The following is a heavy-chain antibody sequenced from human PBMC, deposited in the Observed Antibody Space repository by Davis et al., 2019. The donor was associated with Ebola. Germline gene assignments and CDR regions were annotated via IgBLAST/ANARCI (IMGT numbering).Heavy chain of an antibody. CDR3: ARGGYDFWRGYNWLEP. Sequence: SVTVSRKASVYTFTSYGISSARQATVHGLEWMGWMNPISCNTGYAQKFQGRVTITRNSSITTAYMELSSLRSEDTAVYYCARGGYDFWRGYNWLEPWGQGTLVNISS. D-gene: IGHD3-3*01. CDR1: VYTFTSYG. J-gene: IGHJ5*02. V-gene: IGHV1-8*03. CDR2: MNPISCNT.